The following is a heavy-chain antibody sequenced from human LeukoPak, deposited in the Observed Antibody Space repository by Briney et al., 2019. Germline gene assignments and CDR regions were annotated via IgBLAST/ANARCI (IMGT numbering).Heavy chain of an antibody. V-gene: IGHV6-1*01. CDR2: TYYRSKWYN. CDR1: GDSVSSNSAA. D-gene: IGHD5-18*01. CDR3: VREGGYGILGY. Sequence: SQTLSLTCAISGDSVSSNSAAWNWFRQSPSRGLEWLGRTYYRSKWYNDYAVSVKSRITISPDTSKNQFSLQLNSVAPEDTAVYYCVREGGYGILGYWAQGTLVTVSS. J-gene: IGHJ4*02.